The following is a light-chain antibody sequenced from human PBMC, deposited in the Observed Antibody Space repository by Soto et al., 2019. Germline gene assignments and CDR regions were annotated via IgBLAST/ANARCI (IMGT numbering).Light chain of an antibody. J-gene: IGLJ2*01. CDR1: TGAVTSGHY. CDR3: LLSSGGAAL. Sequence: QTVVTQEPSLTVSPGGTVTLTCGSSTGAVTSGHYPYWFQQKPGQAPRTLIYDTSNKHSWTPARFSGSLLGGKAALTLSGARPVEEAEYSCLLSSGGAALFGGGPKLTVL. V-gene: IGLV7-46*01. CDR2: DTS.